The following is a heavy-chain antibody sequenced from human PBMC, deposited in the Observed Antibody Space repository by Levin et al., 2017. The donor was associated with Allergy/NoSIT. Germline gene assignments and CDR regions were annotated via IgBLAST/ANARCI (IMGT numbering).Heavy chain of an antibody. CDR2: IDWDDDK. V-gene: IGHV2-70*11. D-gene: IGHD5-18*01. Sequence: VSGPTLVKPTQTLTLTCTFSGFSLSTSGMCVSWIRQPPGKALEWLARIDWDDDKYYSTSLKTRLTISKDTSKNQVVLTMTNMDPVDTATYYCARIPHLGYNYGYYYGMDVWGQGTTVTVSS. J-gene: IGHJ6*02. CDR3: ARIPHLGYNYGYYYGMDV. CDR1: GFSLSTSGMC.